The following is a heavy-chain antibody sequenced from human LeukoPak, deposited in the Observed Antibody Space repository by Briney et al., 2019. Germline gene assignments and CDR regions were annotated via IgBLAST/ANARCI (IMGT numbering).Heavy chain of an antibody. CDR3: ARAITMVRGVIGFDY. Sequence: SENLSFNCTGSAFSISSVDYYWSWIRQPPGKILECSGYIYYRGSTYYNPSLKSRVTISVDTSKNQFSLKLSSVTAADTAVYYCARAITMVRGVIGFDYWGQGTLVTVSS. CDR2: IYYRGST. V-gene: IGHV4-30-4*01. CDR1: AFSISSVDYY. D-gene: IGHD3-10*01. J-gene: IGHJ4*02.